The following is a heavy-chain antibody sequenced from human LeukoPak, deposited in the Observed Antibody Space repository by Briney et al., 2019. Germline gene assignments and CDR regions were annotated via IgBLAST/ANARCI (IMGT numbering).Heavy chain of an antibody. CDR2: ISGSGDST. Sequence: PGGSLRLSCAASGFTFSSYAMSWVRQAPGKGLEWVSAISGSGDSTYYADSVKGRFTISRDNSKNTLYLQMNSLRAEDTAVYYCAKYWVVVVGRDAFDIWGQGTMVTVSS. V-gene: IGHV3-23*01. CDR3: AKYWVVVVGRDAFDI. D-gene: IGHD2-15*01. J-gene: IGHJ3*02. CDR1: GFTFSSYA.